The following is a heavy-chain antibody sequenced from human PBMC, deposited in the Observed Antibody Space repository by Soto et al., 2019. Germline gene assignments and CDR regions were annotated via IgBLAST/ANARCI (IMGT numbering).Heavy chain of an antibody. Sequence: QITVKGSGPTLVKPTQTLTLTCSLSGISLSTSGVGLGWLRQPPGEALEWLALIYWSDAKHYSPSLKSRLTITKDTSKNQAVLTVTNMDPVDTATYYCARGLASLPVFAFDIWDQGTMVTVSS. D-gene: IGHD3-3*02. J-gene: IGHJ3*02. V-gene: IGHV2-5*01. CDR2: IYWSDAK. CDR1: GISLSTSGVG. CDR3: ARGLASLPVFAFDI.